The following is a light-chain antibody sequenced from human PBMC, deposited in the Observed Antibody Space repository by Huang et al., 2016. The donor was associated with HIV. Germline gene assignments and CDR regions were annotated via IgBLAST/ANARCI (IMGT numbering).Light chain of an antibody. CDR3: QQSYISPWT. Sequence: DIQMTQSPSSLSASVGDRVTITCRTSQSVGNSLNWYQQKPGKAPELLIYASSLQAWGSSRFSGSGSGTDFTRIISSLQPEDFATYYCQQSYISPWTFGQGTKVDLK. J-gene: IGKJ1*01. CDR1: QSVGNS. CDR2: AS. V-gene: IGKV1-39*01.